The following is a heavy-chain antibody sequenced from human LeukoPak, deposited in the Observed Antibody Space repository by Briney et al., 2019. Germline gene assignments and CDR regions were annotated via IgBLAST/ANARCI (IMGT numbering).Heavy chain of an antibody. D-gene: IGHD3-22*01. CDR3: ARRNYDSSGYNWFDP. CDR2: INPSGGST. CDR1: GYTFTGYY. Sequence: GASVTVSCKASGYTFTGYYIHWVRQAPGQGLEWMGIINPSGGSTSYAQKFQGRVTMTRDTSTSTVYMELSSLRSEDTAVYYCARRNYDSSGYNWFDPWGQGTLVTVSS. V-gene: IGHV1-46*01. J-gene: IGHJ5*02.